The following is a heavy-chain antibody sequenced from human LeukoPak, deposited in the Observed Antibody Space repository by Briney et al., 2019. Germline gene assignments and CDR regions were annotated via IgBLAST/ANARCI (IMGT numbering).Heavy chain of an antibody. J-gene: IGHJ4*02. CDR2: INPSGGST. Sequence: ASVKVSCKESGYTFTSYYMHWVRQATGQGLEWMGIINPSGGSTGYAQKFEGRVTMTRDTSTSTVYMELSSLRSEDTAVYYCASFPLVRGVRGWPLDYWGQGTLVTVSS. CDR3: ASFPLVRGVRGWPLDY. CDR1: GYTFTSYY. V-gene: IGHV1-46*01. D-gene: IGHD3-10*01.